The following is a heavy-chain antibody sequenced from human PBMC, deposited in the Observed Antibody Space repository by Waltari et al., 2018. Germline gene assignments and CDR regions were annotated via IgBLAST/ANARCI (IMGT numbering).Heavy chain of an antibody. D-gene: IGHD4-4*01. CDR2: IYYTGST. Sequence: QVQLQELGPGLVKPSETLSLTCTVSGGSISGYYWSWIRQSPGKGLEWIGHIYYTGSTNYNPALRGRVTRSIDASKNQFSLKLSSVTAADTAVYYCAKFIRLQLDWFDPWGRGTLVTVSS. V-gene: IGHV4-59*08. CDR1: GGSISGYY. J-gene: IGHJ5*02. CDR3: AKFIRLQLDWFDP.